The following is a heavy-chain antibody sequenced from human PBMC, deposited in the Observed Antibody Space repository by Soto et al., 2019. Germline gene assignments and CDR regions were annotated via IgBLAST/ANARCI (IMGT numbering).Heavy chain of an antibody. CDR2: ISYSGST. V-gene: IGHV4-30-4*01. Sequence: SETLSLTCAVSGGSISTAYYRWSLIRHPPGEGLGWIGYISYSGSTLYNPSLRSRVSISLDTSKNQFSLRLNSVTAADTAVYYCARDRLGIGGSGRIPFATWGQGTLVTVSS. CDR3: ARDRLGIGGSGRIPFAT. J-gene: IGHJ5*02. CDR1: GGSISTAYYR. D-gene: IGHD3-10*01.